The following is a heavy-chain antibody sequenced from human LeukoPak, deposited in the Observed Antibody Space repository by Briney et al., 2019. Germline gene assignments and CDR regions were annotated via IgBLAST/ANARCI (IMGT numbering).Heavy chain of an antibody. CDR3: ARVEWELKPPNWFDP. Sequence: SETLSLTCAVYGGSFSGYYWTWIRQPPGKGLEWIGEINHSGSTNYNPSLKSRVTISVDTSKNQFSLKLSSVTAADTAVYYCARVEWELKPPNWFDPWGQGIMVTVSS. CDR2: INHSGST. D-gene: IGHD1-26*01. CDR1: GGSFSGYY. V-gene: IGHV4-34*01. J-gene: IGHJ5*02.